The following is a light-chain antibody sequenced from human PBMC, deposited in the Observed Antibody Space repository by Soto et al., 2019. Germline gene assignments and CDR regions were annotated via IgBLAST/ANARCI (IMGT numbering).Light chain of an antibody. Sequence: PGERDTLSCRTSQSVSSNYLAWYQQKPAQAPSLLIYGASSRATGIPDRFSGSGSGTDFTLTISRLEPEDLAVYYCQQYGTSHRTFGQGTKVDIK. CDR1: QSVSSNY. CDR2: GAS. J-gene: IGKJ1*01. CDR3: QQYGTSHRT. V-gene: IGKV3-20*01.